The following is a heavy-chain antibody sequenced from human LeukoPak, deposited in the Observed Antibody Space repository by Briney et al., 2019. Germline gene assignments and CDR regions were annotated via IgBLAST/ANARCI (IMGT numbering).Heavy chain of an antibody. CDR3: ARDVLCSGGSCYYFDY. V-gene: IGHV3-30*04. Sequence: PGGSLRLSCAASGFTSSSYAMHWVRQAPGKGLEWMAVISYDGSNKYYADSVKGRFTISRDNSKNALYLQMNSLRAEDTAVYYCARDVLCSGGSCYYFDYWGQGTLVTVSS. J-gene: IGHJ4*02. CDR1: GFTSSSYA. D-gene: IGHD2-15*01. CDR2: ISYDGSNK.